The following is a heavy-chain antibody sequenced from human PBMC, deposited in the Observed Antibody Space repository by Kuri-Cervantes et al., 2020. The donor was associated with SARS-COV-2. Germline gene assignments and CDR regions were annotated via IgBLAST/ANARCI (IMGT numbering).Heavy chain of an antibody. CDR3: ARIALDCSSTSCYGWGRYYYYGMDV. J-gene: IGHJ6*02. V-gene: IGHV4-39*07. Sequence: SETLSPTCTVSGGSISSSSYYWGWIRQPPGKGLEWIGSSYYSGRSYYNPSLKSRVTISVDTSKNQFSLKLSSVTAADTSVYYCARIALDCSSTSCYGWGRYYYYGMDVWGQGTTVTVSS. D-gene: IGHD2-2*01. CDR1: GGSISSSSYY. CDR2: SYYSGRS.